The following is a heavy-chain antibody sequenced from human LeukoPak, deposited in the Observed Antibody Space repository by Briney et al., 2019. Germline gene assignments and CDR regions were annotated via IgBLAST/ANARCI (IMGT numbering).Heavy chain of an antibody. V-gene: IGHV3-7*03. Sequence: PGGSLRLSCIASKFTFSDYWLGWVRQAPGKGLEWVANINQDESEKYYVDSVRGRFTISRDNAKNSLYLQINSLRAEDTAVYYCARSSYSSSSSVWGQGTMVTVSS. CDR2: INQDESEK. J-gene: IGHJ3*01. CDR3: ARSSYSSSSSV. D-gene: IGHD6-6*01. CDR1: KFTFSDYW.